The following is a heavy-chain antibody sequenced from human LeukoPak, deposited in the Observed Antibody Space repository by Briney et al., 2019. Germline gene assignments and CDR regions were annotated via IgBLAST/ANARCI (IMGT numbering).Heavy chain of an antibody. D-gene: IGHD2-2*01. CDR3: ARDSGYCSSTGCYVHYFDY. CDR1: GFTFDNYA. Sequence: PGGSLRLSCAAPGFTFDNYAMHWVRQAPGKGLEWVSGISWNSGNIGYADFVKGRFIISRDNAKNSLYLQMNSLRAEDTAVYYCARDSGYCSSTGCYVHYFDYWGQGTLVTVSS. V-gene: IGHV3-9*01. J-gene: IGHJ4*02. CDR2: ISWNSGNI.